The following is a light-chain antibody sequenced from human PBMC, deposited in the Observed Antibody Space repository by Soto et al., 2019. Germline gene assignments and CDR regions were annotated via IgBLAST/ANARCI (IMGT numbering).Light chain of an antibody. V-gene: IGLV2-14*01. CDR1: SSDVGGYNY. CDR2: DVS. Sequence: QSVLTQPASVSGSHGQSITISCTGTSSDVGGYNYVSWYQQHPGKAPKLMIYDVSNRPSGVSNRFSGSKSGNTASLTISGLQAEDEADYYCCSYSGSSTYVFGTGTKVNVL. CDR3: CSYSGSSTYV. J-gene: IGLJ1*01.